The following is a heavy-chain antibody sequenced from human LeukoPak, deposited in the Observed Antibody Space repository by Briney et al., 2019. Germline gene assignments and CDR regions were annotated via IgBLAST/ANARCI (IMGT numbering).Heavy chain of an antibody. D-gene: IGHD2-21*02. Sequence: AASVKVSCKASGYIFTDYYIHWVRQAPGQGLEWMGWINPNSGGTNYAQEFQGRVTMTRDTSITTTYMDLSRLKSDDTAVYYCAREAVRYCGGDCQVDYWGQGTLVTVYS. V-gene: IGHV1-2*02. CDR1: GYIFTDYY. J-gene: IGHJ4*02. CDR3: AREAVRYCGGDCQVDY. CDR2: INPNSGGT.